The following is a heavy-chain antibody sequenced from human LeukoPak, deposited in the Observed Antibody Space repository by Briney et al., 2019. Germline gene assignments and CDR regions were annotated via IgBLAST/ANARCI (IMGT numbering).Heavy chain of an antibody. Sequence: SETLSLTCTVSGGSISSSSYYWGWIRQPPGKGLEWIGSIYYSGSTYYNPSLESRVTISMDKSKNQFSLKMTSVTAADTAVYYCASPSRGAVPFFQHWGQGALVTVSS. CDR3: ASPSRGAVPFFQH. D-gene: IGHD1-26*01. CDR1: GGSISSSSYY. V-gene: IGHV4-39*07. CDR2: IYYSGST. J-gene: IGHJ1*01.